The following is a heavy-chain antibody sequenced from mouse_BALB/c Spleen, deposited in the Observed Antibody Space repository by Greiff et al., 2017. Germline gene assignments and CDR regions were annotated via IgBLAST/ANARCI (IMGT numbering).Heavy chain of an antibody. D-gene: IGHD2-14*01. V-gene: IGHV5-4*02. J-gene: IGHJ4*01. Sequence: DVMLVESGGGLVKPGGSLKLSCAASGFTFSDYYMYWVRQTPEKRLEWVATISDGGSYTYYPDSVKGRFTISRDNAKNNLYLQMSSLKSEDTAMYYCARDRDRYDEGVDYWGQGTSVTVSS. CDR3: ARDRDRYDEGVDY. CDR2: ISDGGSYT. CDR1: GFTFSDYY.